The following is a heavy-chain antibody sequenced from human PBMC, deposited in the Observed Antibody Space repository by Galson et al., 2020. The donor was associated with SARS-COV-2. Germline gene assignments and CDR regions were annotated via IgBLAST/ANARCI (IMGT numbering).Heavy chain of an antibody. CDR3: ARVEVDWYFDL. J-gene: IGHJ2*01. V-gene: IGHV3-23*01. Sequence: GGSLRLSCAASGFTFSSSDMSWVRQAPGKGLAWVPALSGSGGSTYYADSVKGRFTISRDNSKNTLYLQMNSLRAEDTAVYYCARVEVDWYFDLWGRCTLVTVSS. CDR2: LSGSGGST. CDR1: GFTFSSSD. D-gene: IGHD2-15*01.